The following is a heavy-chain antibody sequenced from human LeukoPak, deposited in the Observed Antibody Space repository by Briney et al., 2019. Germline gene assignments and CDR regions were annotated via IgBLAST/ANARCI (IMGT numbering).Heavy chain of an antibody. CDR1: GGSISSYY. CDR3: AAFRDGYNWHLDY. CDR2: IYYSGST. Sequence: SENLSLNCTVSGGSISSYYWSWLRPPQGQGLVWIAYIYYSGSTDYNPALKSRVTISVDTSNSQCSLKLSSVTAADTAVYYCAAFRDGYNWHLDYWGQGTLVTVSS. D-gene: IGHD5-24*01. V-gene: IGHV4-59*01. J-gene: IGHJ4*02.